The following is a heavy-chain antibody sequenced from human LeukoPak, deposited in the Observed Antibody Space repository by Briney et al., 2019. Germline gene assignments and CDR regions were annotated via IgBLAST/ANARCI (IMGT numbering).Heavy chain of an antibody. Sequence: GGSLRLSCAASGFTVSSNYMSWVRQAPGKGLEWVSVIYSGGSIYYADSVKGRFTISRDNSKNTLYLQMNSLRAEDTAVYYCAKECLGLGYYYDSSGYDPPCYWGQGTLVTVSS. J-gene: IGHJ4*02. V-gene: IGHV3-66*01. CDR1: GFTVSSNY. D-gene: IGHD3-22*01. CDR3: AKECLGLGYYYDSSGYDPPCY. CDR2: IYSGGSI.